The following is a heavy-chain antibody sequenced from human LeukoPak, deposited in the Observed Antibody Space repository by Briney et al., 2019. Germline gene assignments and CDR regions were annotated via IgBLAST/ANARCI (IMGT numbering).Heavy chain of an antibody. V-gene: IGHV3-21*01. J-gene: IGHJ4*02. D-gene: IGHD3-10*01. Sequence: GGSLRLSCAASGFTFSSYSMNWVRQAPGKGLEWVSSISSSSSYIYYADSVKGRFTISRDNAKNSLYLQMNSLRAEDTAVYYCARDVVPYGSGSTGGYWGQGTLVTVSS. CDR3: ARDVVPYGSGSTGGY. CDR2: ISSSSSYI. CDR1: GFTFSSYS.